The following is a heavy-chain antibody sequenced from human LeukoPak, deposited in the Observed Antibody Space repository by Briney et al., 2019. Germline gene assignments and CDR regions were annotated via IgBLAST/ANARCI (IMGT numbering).Heavy chain of an antibody. CDR2: ISSSSSTI. CDR3: ARDRITMVRGVIRSYFDY. CDR1: GFTFSSYS. V-gene: IGHV3-48*01. D-gene: IGHD3-10*01. J-gene: IGHJ4*02. Sequence: GGSLRLSCAASGFTFSSYSMNWVRQAPGKGLEWVSYISSSSSTIYYADSVKGRFTISRDNAKNSLYLQMNSLRAEDTAVYYCARDRITMVRGVIRSYFDYWGQGTLVTVSS.